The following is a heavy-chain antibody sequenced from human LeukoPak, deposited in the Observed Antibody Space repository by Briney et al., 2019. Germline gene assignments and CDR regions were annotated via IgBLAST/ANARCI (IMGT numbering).Heavy chain of an antibody. J-gene: IGHJ6*03. Sequence: SVKVSCKASGGTFSSYAISWVRQAPGQGLEWMGGIIPIFGTANYAQKFQGRVTITADESTSTAYMELSSLRSEDTAVYYCARDVKVVVAANYYYYMDVWGKGTTVTVSS. CDR2: IIPIFGTA. D-gene: IGHD2-15*01. CDR3: ARDVKVVVAANYYYYMDV. V-gene: IGHV1-69*01. CDR1: GGTFSSYA.